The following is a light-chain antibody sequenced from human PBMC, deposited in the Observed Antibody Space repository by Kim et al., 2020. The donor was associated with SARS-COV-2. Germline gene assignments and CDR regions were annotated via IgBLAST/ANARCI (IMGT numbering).Light chain of an antibody. J-gene: IGKJ5*01. V-gene: IGKV1-16*01. CDR3: QQYQSYPVT. CDR2: AAS. CDR1: HDSMNN. Sequence: SVGDSATISCRTRHDSMNNLVWFQQKPGKAPRSLIYAASSLQSGLPSRFSGSGSGTDFTLTIISLQPEDFAAYYCQQYQSYPVTFGQGTRLEIK.